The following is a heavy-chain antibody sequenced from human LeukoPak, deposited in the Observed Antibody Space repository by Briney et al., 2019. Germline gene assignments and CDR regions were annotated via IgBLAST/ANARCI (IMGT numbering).Heavy chain of an antibody. CDR2: IYYSGTT. CDR3: ARGGYYSAAYYMDV. Sequence: SETLSLTCTVSGDSISSSSDYWGWIRQSPGRGLEWIGSIYYSGTTYHNPSLKSRVTISVDRSKNQFSLKLNSVTAADTAVYYCARGGYYSAAYYMDVWGKGTTVTVSS. CDR1: GDSISSSSDY. J-gene: IGHJ6*03. V-gene: IGHV4-39*01. D-gene: IGHD3-22*01.